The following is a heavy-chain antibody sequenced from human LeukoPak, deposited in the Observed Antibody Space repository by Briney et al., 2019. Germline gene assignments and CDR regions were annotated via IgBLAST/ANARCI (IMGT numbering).Heavy chain of an antibody. V-gene: IGHV3-21*01. CDR2: ISSSSSYI. J-gene: IGHJ3*02. CDR3: ARQYCSGGSCYVGDDAFDI. D-gene: IGHD2-15*01. Sequence: GGSLRLSCAASGFTFSSYSMNWVRQAPGKGLEWVSSISSSSSYIYYADSVKGRFTISRDNAKNSPYLQMNSLRAEDTAVYYCARQYCSGGSCYVGDDAFDIWGQGTMVTVSS. CDR1: GFTFSSYS.